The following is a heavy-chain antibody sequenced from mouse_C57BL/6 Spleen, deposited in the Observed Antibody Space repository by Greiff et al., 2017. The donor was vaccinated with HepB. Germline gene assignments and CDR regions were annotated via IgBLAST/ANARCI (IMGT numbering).Heavy chain of an antibody. CDR3: AREEIYDGYYDWFAY. CDR2: INPNYGTT. D-gene: IGHD2-3*01. V-gene: IGHV1-39*01. Sequence: EVKLQESGPELVKPGASVKISCKASGYSFTDYNMNWVKQSNGKSLEWIGVINPNYGTTSYNQKFKGKATLTVDQSSSTAYMQLNSLTSEDSAVYYCAREEIYDGYYDWFAYWGQGTLVTVSA. CDR1: GYSFTDYN. J-gene: IGHJ3*01.